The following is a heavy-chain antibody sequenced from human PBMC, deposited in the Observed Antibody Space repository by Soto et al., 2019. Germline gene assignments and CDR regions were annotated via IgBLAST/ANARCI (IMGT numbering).Heavy chain of an antibody. CDR3: ARVPITKIVVVPLPHFDY. J-gene: IGHJ4*02. CDR2: IIPILGIA. D-gene: IGHD3-22*01. V-gene: IGHV1-69*02. CDR1: GGTFSSYT. Sequence: EASVKVSCKASGGTFSSYTISWVRQAPGQGLEWMGRIIPILGIANYAQKFQGRVTITADKSTSTAYMELRSLRSEDTAVYYCARVPITKIVVVPLPHFDYWGQGTLVTVSS.